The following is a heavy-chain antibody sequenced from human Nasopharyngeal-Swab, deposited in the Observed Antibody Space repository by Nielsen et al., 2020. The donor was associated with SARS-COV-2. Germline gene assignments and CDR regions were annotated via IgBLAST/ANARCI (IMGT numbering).Heavy chain of an antibody. V-gene: IGHV3-30-3*01. Sequence: GGSLRLSCAASGFTFSSYAMHWVRQAPGKGLEWVAVISYDGSNKYYADSVKGRFTISRDNAKNSLYLQMNSLRAEDTALYYCAGVLSATYWGQGTLVTVSS. CDR3: AGVLSATY. D-gene: IGHD2-8*01. J-gene: IGHJ4*02. CDR2: ISYDGSNK. CDR1: GFTFSSYA.